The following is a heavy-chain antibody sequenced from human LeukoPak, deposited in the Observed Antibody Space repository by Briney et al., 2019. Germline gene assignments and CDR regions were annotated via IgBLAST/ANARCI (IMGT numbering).Heavy chain of an antibody. V-gene: IGHV5-10-1*01. D-gene: IGHD3-10*01. Sequence: GESLKISCKGSGYSFISYWITWVRQMPGKGLEWMGTIDSSDSYTDYSPSFQGHVTISADKSISTAYLQWSSLKASDTAMYYCARHGLSSDMDVWGQGTTVTVSS. CDR1: GYSFISYW. J-gene: IGHJ6*02. CDR2: IDSSDSYT. CDR3: ARHGLSSDMDV.